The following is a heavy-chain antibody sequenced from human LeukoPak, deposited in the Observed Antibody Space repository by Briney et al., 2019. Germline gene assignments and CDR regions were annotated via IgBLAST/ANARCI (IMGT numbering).Heavy chain of an antibody. V-gene: IGHV3-21*04. J-gene: IGHJ6*02. CDR3: AKDGVTIGRNYYYYYGMDV. CDR2: ISSSSSYI. Sequence: GGSLRLSCAASGFTFSSYSMNWVRQAPGKGLEWVSSISSSSSYIYYADSVKGRFTISRDNSKNTLYLQMNSLRAEDTAVYYCAKDGVTIGRNYYYYYGMDVWGQGTTVTVSS. D-gene: IGHD3-3*01. CDR1: GFTFSSYS.